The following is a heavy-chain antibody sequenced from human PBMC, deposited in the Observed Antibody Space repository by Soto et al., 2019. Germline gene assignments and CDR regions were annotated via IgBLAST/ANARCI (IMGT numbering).Heavy chain of an antibody. CDR3: AREGSGWSFDF. D-gene: IGHD6-19*01. V-gene: IGHV3-11*01. CDR2: ISSSGSSM. J-gene: IGHJ4*02. Sequence: GGSLRLSCAASGFTFSDFYMSWIRQAPGKGLEWVSYISSSGSSMYYADSVKGRFTISRDNAKNSLYLQMNSLRAEDTAVYYCAREGSGWSFDFWGQGTLVTVSS. CDR1: GFTFSDFY.